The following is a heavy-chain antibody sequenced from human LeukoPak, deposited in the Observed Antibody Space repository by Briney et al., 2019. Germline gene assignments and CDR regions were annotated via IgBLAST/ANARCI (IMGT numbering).Heavy chain of an antibody. CDR1: GGYISSYY. V-gene: IGHV4-4*07. J-gene: IGHJ4*02. CDR2: VSNSGTT. CDR3: ARGRYYFED. Sequence: SETLSLTCTVSGGYISSYYWSWIRQPAGKGLEWIGRVSNSGTTNYNPSLKTRVSMAVDTSNNQLSMTLSSVTAADTALYYCARGRYYFEDWGQGTLVTVSS.